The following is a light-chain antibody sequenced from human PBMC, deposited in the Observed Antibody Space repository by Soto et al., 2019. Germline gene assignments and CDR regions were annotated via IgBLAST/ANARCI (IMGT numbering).Light chain of an antibody. CDR3: SSYTASSTLL. CDR2: EVS. CDR1: SSDVGGYNY. J-gene: IGLJ2*01. V-gene: IGLV2-14*01. Sequence: QSVLTQPASVSGSPGQSITISCTGTSSDVGGYNYVSWYQQHPGEAPKLMIYEVSNRPSGVSNRFSGSKSGNTASLTISGLQAEDEAHYHCSSYTASSTLLFGGGTKLTVL.